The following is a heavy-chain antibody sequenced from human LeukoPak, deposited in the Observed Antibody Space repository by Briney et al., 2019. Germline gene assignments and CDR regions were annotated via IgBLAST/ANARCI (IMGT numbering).Heavy chain of an antibody. V-gene: IGHV1-3*01. CDR1: GYTFTSYA. Sequence: ASVKVSCKASGYTFTSYAMQWVRQAPGQRLEWMGWINAGNGNTKYSQKFQGRVTITRDTSASTAYMELSSLRSEDTAVYYCARDPPSSMVRGAIRGYWGQGTLVTVSS. J-gene: IGHJ4*02. D-gene: IGHD3-10*01. CDR3: ARDPPSSMVRGAIRGY. CDR2: INAGNGNT.